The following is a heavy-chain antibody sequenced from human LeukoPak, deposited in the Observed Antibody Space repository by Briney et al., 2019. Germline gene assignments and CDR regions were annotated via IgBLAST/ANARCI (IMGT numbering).Heavy chain of an antibody. CDR1: GVSFDDYY. CDR2: INHGGYT. CDR3: TRMTTGHDY. D-gene: IGHD4-17*01. J-gene: IGHJ4*02. V-gene: IGHV4-34*01. Sequence: PSETLSLTCAVSGVSFDDYYWSWVRQTPGKGLEWLGEINHGGYTNDSPSLKSRVTLSIDTSRKQFSLNLRSVTVADAGIYYCTRMTTGHDYWGQGTLVTVSS.